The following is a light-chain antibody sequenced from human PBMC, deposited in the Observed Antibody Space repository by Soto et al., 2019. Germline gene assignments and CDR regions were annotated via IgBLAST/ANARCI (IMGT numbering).Light chain of an antibody. Sequence: EIVLTQFPGTLSLSPGERATLSCRASQSVGRNYVAWYQQKPGQAPRVIIYAASNRASGIPDRFSGSGSGSDFTLTISRLEPEDFAVYYCQQRSNWPPYTFGQGTKLEIK. V-gene: IGKV3D-20*02. J-gene: IGKJ2*01. CDR1: QSVGRNY. CDR2: AAS. CDR3: QQRSNWPPYT.